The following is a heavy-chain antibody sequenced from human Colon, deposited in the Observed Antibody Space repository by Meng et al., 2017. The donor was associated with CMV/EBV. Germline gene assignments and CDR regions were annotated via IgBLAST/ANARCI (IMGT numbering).Heavy chain of an antibody. Sequence: HVELVQSGAEVRMPGASVKVSCKASGYSFTGYYIHGVRQAPGQGLEWRGWMDPTTGRTDYAQKFQGTVTMTRDTSISTAYLELSRLTSDDTAVYYCASHSSYVWGSHHWGQGTLVTVSS. CDR1: GYSFTGYY. V-gene: IGHV1-2*02. CDR3: ASHSSYVWGSHH. CDR2: MDPTTGRT. D-gene: IGHD3-16*01. J-gene: IGHJ1*01.